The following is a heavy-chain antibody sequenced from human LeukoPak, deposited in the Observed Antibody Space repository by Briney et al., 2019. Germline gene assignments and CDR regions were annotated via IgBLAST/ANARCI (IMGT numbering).Heavy chain of an antibody. Sequence: GGSLRLSCAASGFTFSSFGIHWVRQAPGKGLEWVAVISYDGSNKYYADSVKGRFTISRDNAKNSLYLQMNSLRAEDTAVYYCARGVWFGEGGYFDYWGQGTLVTVSS. CDR2: ISYDGSNK. V-gene: IGHV3-30*03. CDR1: GFTFSSFG. CDR3: ARGVWFGEGGYFDY. D-gene: IGHD3-10*01. J-gene: IGHJ4*02.